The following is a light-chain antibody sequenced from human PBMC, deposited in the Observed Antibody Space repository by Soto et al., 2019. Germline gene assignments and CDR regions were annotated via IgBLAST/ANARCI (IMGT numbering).Light chain of an antibody. Sequence: QAVVTQPPSASGTPGQRVTISCSGSSSNIGSNTVNWYQQLPGTAPKLLIYDNNQRPSGVPDRFSGSKSGTSASLAISGLQSQDEADYYCAAWDDSLNGHLVFGGGTKVTVL. CDR3: AAWDDSLNGHLV. J-gene: IGLJ2*01. V-gene: IGLV1-44*01. CDR1: SSNIGSNT. CDR2: DNN.